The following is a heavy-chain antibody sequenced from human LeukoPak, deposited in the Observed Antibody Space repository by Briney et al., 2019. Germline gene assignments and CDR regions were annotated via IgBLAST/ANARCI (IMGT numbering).Heavy chain of an antibody. V-gene: IGHV3-48*01. Sequence: GGSLRLSCAASGFTFSSYSMNWVRQAPGKGLEWVSYISSSSSTIYYADSVKGRFTISRDNAKNSLYLQMNSLRAEDTAVYYCARVSLYGSGSYYSYYFDYWGQGTLVTVSS. CDR3: ARVSLYGSGSYYSYYFDY. J-gene: IGHJ4*02. D-gene: IGHD3-10*01. CDR2: ISSSSSTI. CDR1: GFTFSSYS.